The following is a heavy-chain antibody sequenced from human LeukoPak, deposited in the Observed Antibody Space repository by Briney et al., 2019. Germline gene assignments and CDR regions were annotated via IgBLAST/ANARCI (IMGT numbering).Heavy chain of an antibody. CDR1: GFTFSSYW. D-gene: IGHD3-10*01. Sequence: PGGSLRLSCAASGFTFSSYWMSWVRQAPGKGLEGVSYISSRSGTIYYADSVKGRFTISRDNAKNSLYLQMNSLRDEDTAVYHCARDPTGRWVFDMGGQGTMVTVSS. J-gene: IGHJ3*02. V-gene: IGHV3-48*02. CDR3: ARDPTGRWVFDM. CDR2: ISSRSGTI.